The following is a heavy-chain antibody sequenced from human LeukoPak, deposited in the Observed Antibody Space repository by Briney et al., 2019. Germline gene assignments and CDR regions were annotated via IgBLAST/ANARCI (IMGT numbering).Heavy chain of an antibody. J-gene: IGHJ3*02. Sequence: PGGSLRLSCAASGFTFSSYWMSWVRQAPGKGLEWVSAISGSGGSTYYADSVKGRFTISRDNSKNTLYLQMDSLRAEDTAVYYCAKTSGSYRGAFDIWGQGTMATVSS. V-gene: IGHV3-23*01. CDR2: ISGSGGST. CDR3: AKTSGSYRGAFDI. D-gene: IGHD1-26*01. CDR1: GFTFSSYW.